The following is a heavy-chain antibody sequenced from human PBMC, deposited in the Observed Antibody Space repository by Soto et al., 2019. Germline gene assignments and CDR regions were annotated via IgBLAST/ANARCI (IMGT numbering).Heavy chain of an antibody. CDR3: AKDGGIVGATGFDY. J-gene: IGHJ4*02. D-gene: IGHD1-26*01. CDR1: GFTFSSYA. CDR2: ISGSGGST. V-gene: IGHV3-23*01. Sequence: EVQLLESGGGLVQPGGSLRLSCAASGFTFSSYAMSWVRQAPGKGLEWVLAISGSGGSTYYADSVKGRFTITRDNSKNTLYLQMNSLRAEDTAVYYCAKDGGIVGATGFDYWGQGTLVTVSS.